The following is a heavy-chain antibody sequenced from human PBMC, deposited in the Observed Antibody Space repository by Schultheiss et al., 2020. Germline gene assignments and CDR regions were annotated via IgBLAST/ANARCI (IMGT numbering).Heavy chain of an antibody. Sequence: GGSLRLSCAASGFTFRSYAMSWVRQAPGKGLEWVSAISGSGGSTYYADSVKGRFTISRDNSKNTLYLQMNSLRAEDTAVYYCAKDDYGDYVGWFDPWGQGTLVTVSS. D-gene: IGHD4-17*01. V-gene: IGHV3-23*01. J-gene: IGHJ5*02. CDR3: AKDDYGDYVGWFDP. CDR2: ISGSGGST. CDR1: GFTFRSYA.